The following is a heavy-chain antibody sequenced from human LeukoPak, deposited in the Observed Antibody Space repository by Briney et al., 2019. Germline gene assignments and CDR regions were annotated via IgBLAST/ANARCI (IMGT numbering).Heavy chain of an antibody. Sequence: SEALSLTCTVSGDSISSGGYYWSWIRQHPGKGLEWIGYISYSGNTYYNPSLKSRAAISADTPKNQFSLKLSSTTAADTAVYYCARAPVATPSEFDYWGQGTLVTVSS. CDR1: GDSISSGGYY. V-gene: IGHV4-31*03. CDR2: ISYSGNT. CDR3: ARAPVATPSEFDY. D-gene: IGHD5-12*01. J-gene: IGHJ4*02.